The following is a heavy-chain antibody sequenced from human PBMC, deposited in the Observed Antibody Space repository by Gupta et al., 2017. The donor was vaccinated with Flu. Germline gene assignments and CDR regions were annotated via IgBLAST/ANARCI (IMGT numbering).Heavy chain of an antibody. CDR2: ISSRGDI. J-gene: IGHJ4*02. Sequence: EVQLVESGGGLVQPGGSLGLSCVASGFIFSGQDMSWVRQAPGRGLEWISFISSRGDIYYGDTVRGRFTISRDNTKNSLYLQMSGLRDEDTALYYCARGHWDKWGQGTQVTVSS. V-gene: IGHV3-48*03. CDR3: ARGHWDK. CDR1: GFIFSGQD. D-gene: IGHD1-26*01.